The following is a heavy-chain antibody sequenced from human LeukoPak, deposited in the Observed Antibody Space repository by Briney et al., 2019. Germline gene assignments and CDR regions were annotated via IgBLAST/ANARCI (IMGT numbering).Heavy chain of an antibody. CDR1: GFTFSSYA. D-gene: IGHD1-26*01. J-gene: IGHJ3*02. V-gene: IGHV3-30*04. Sequence: GRSLRLSCAASGFTFSSYAMHWVRQAPGKGLEWVAVISYDGSNKYYADSVKGRFTISRDNSKNTLYLQMNSLRAEDTAVYYCARDRGAFDICGQGTMVTVSS. CDR2: ISYDGSNK. CDR3: ARDRGAFDI.